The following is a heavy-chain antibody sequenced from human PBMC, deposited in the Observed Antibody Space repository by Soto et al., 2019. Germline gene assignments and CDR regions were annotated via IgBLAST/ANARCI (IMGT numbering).Heavy chain of an antibody. CDR2: IIPIFGIA. V-gene: IGHV1-69*08. J-gene: IGHJ6*02. D-gene: IGHD2-2*01. CDR1: GGTFSRYS. CDR3: AREDRDREPGLVQAAIDGMDV. Sequence: QVQLVQSGAEVKKPGSSVKVSCKASGGTFSRYSITWVRQAPGHGLEWIGRIIPIFGIASYAQKFQGRVTITADETTSTAYIEMSSLSSDDTAVYYCAREDRDREPGLVQAAIDGMDVWGQGTTVTVSS.